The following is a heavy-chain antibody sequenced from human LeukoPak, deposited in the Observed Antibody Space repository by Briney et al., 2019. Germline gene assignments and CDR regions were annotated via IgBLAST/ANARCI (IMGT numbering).Heavy chain of an antibody. D-gene: IGHD6-13*01. Sequence: SETLSLTCAVYGGSFSGYYWSWIRQPPGKGLEWIGEINHSGSTNYNPSLKSRVTISVDTSKNQFSLKLSSVTAADTAMYYCARRRDSNWFDFDYWGQGTQVTVSS. CDR1: GGSFSGYY. V-gene: IGHV4-34*01. CDR3: ARRRDSNWFDFDY. J-gene: IGHJ4*02. CDR2: INHSGST.